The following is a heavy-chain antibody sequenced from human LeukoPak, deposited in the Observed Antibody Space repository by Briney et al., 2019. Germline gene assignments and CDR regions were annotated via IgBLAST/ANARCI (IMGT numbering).Heavy chain of an antibody. CDR3: AKGGGDSSRWSAIFDY. J-gene: IGHJ4*02. CDR2: ISGSGGST. CDR1: RFTFSSYA. D-gene: IGHD6-13*01. V-gene: IGHV3-23*01. Sequence: GGSLRLSCAASRFTFSSYAMSWVRQAPGKGMEWVSAISGSGGSTYYADSVKGRFTIARDKSKNTLYLEMQSVKGEETAGYDFAKGGGDSSRWSAIFDYWGQGPLVTVSS.